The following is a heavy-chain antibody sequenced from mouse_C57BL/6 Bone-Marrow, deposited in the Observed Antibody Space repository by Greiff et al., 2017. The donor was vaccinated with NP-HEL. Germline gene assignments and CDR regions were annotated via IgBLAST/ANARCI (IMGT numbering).Heavy chain of an antibody. CDR2: ISDGGSYT. J-gene: IGHJ3*01. D-gene: IGHD2-3*01. Sequence: VKLMESGGGLVKPGGSLKLSCAASGFTFSSYAMSWVRQTPEKRLEWVATISDGGSYTYYPDNVKGRFTISRDNAKNNLYLQMSHLKSEDTAMYYCARAYDGYYGGFAYWGQGTLVTVSA. V-gene: IGHV5-4*03. CDR1: GFTFSSYA. CDR3: ARAYDGYYGGFAY.